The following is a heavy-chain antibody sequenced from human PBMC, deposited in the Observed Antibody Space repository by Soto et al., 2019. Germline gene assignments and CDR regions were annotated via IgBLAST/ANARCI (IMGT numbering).Heavy chain of an antibody. J-gene: IGHJ4*02. V-gene: IGHV3-33*06. CDR3: AKDEGRYTYGLRDC. Sequence: GGSLRLSCAASGFTFSNYGMHWVRQAPGKGLEWVAVIWYDGSYKYYADSVKGRFTISRDNSRTTLHLQMNSLRAEDTAVYYCAKDEGRYTYGLRDCWGQGTLVTVSS. CDR1: GFTFSNYG. D-gene: IGHD5-18*01. CDR2: IWYDGSYK.